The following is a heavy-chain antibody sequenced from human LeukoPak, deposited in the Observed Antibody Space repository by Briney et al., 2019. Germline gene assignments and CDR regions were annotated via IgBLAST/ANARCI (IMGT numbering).Heavy chain of an antibody. CDR3: ARDVDPYYYDSSDAFDI. V-gene: IGHV7-4-1*02. D-gene: IGHD3-22*01. Sequence: GASVKVSCKASGYTFTSYAMNRVRQAPGQGLEWMGWINTNTGNPTYAQGFTGRFVFSLDTSVSTAYLQISSLKAEDTAVYYCARDVDPYYYDSSDAFDIWGQGTMVTVSS. CDR1: GYTFTSYA. J-gene: IGHJ3*02. CDR2: INTNTGNP.